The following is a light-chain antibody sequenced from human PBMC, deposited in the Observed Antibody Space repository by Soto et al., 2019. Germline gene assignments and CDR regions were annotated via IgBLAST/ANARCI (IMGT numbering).Light chain of an antibody. CDR3: QQFGNSPWT. Sequence: LLSQCPVRLSLYTGNRATRSCICVQSVPSTYFAWYQQKSGQPPRLLISGTSNRATGIPARFSGSGSGRDFTLTISRLEPEDFAGYFCQQFGNSPWTFGQGTKVDI. V-gene: IGKV3-20*01. CDR2: GTS. J-gene: IGKJ1*01. CDR1: QSVPSTY.